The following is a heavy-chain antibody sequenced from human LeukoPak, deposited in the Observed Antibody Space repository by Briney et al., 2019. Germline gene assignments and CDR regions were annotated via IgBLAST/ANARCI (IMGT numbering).Heavy chain of an antibody. CDR2: IRYDGSNK. Sequence: PGGSLRLSCAASGFTFSSYGMHWVRQAPGKGLEWVAFIRYDGSNKYYADSVKGRFTISRDNSKSTLYLQMDSLRAEDTAVYYCARPPSYYYHYMDVWGKGTTVTVSS. V-gene: IGHV3-30*02. CDR1: GFTFSSYG. J-gene: IGHJ6*03. CDR3: ARPPSYYYHYMDV.